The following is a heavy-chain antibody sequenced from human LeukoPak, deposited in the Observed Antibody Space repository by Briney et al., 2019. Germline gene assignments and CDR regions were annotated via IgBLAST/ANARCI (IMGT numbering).Heavy chain of an antibody. Sequence: ASVKVSCKASGGTFSSYAISWVRQAPGQGLEGMGWINPNSGGTNYAQKFQGRVTMTRDTSISTAYMELSRLRSDDTAVYYCARAVGYCSSTSCENWFDPWGQGTLVTVSS. CDR1: GGTFSSYA. J-gene: IGHJ5*02. CDR2: INPNSGGT. V-gene: IGHV1-2*02. CDR3: ARAVGYCSSTSCENWFDP. D-gene: IGHD2-2*01.